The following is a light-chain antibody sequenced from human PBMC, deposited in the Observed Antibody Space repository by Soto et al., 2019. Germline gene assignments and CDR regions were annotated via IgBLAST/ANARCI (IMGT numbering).Light chain of an antibody. Sequence: DIQMTQSPSSLSASVGDRVTITCRASQGISNYLAWYQQKPGKVPKLLIYAASTVQSGVPSRFSGSRSGTDFTLTISSLQPEYVATYCCQNYNSAPYTFGQGTKLEIK. CDR2: AAS. J-gene: IGKJ2*01. V-gene: IGKV1-27*01. CDR3: QNYNSAPYT. CDR1: QGISNY.